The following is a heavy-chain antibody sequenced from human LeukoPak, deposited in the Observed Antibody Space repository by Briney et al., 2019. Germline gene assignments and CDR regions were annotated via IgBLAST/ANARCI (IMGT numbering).Heavy chain of an antibody. J-gene: IGHJ6*03. V-gene: IGHV1-69*05. D-gene: IGHD5-24*01. Sequence: ASVKVSCKASGYIFTDYYVHWIRQAPGQGLEWMGGIMPLFGTANYAQEFQGRVTFTTDESAPTAYMEVSSLRSEDTAVYYCASGSLGDGYGVGDYYQYMDVWGKGTTVTVSS. CDR1: GYIFTDYY. CDR2: IMPLFGTA. CDR3: ASGSLGDGYGVGDYYQYMDV.